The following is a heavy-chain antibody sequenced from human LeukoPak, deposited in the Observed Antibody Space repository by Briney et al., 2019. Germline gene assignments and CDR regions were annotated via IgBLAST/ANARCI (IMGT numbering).Heavy chain of an antibody. V-gene: IGHV3-30*02. CDR2: IRYDGSNK. J-gene: IGHJ4*02. CDR1: GFTFSSNG. Sequence: GGSLRLSCAASGFTFSSNGMHWVRQAPGKGLEWVAFIRYDGSNKYYADSVKGRFTISRDNSKNTLYLQMNSLRAEDTAVYYCASSNPYSGYDSTNNYWGQGTLVTVSS. CDR3: ASSNPYSGYDSTNNY. D-gene: IGHD5-12*01.